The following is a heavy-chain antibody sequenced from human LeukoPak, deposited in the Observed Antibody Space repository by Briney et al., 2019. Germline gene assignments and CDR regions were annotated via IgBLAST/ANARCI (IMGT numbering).Heavy chain of an antibody. CDR1: GYTFTNYY. J-gene: IGHJ4*02. CDR3: AREDLTGWYYFDY. CDR2: INPSSGST. Sequence: ASVKVSCKASGYTFTNYYMHWVRQAPGQGLEWMGIINPSSGSTSYAQKFQGRVAMTRDTSTSTVYMELSSLRSEDTAVYYCAREDLTGWYYFDYWGQGTLVTVSP. V-gene: IGHV1-46*01. D-gene: IGHD6-19*01.